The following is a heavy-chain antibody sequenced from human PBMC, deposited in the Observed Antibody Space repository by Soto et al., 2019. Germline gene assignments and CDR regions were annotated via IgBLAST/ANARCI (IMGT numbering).Heavy chain of an antibody. Sequence: QVQLVESGGDLVKPGGSLRLSCAASGFTFSDYYMSWIRQTPGKGLEWLSYITESGHAAEYADSVRGRFTISRDNNKNSLYLQMSSRRVDDTGVYYCARAIRGYGAYGGYLGQGTLVTVSS. CDR3: ARAIRGYGAYGGY. CDR2: ITESGHAA. CDR1: GFTFSDYY. J-gene: IGHJ4*02. D-gene: IGHD5-12*01. V-gene: IGHV3-11*04.